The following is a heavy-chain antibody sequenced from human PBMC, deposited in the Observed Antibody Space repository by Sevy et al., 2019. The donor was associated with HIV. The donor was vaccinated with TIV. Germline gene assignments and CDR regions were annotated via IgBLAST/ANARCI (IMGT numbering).Heavy chain of an antibody. V-gene: IGHV1-69*13. Sequence: ASVKVSCKASGGTFSSYGISWVRQAPGQGLEWMGGIIPILGTVNYAQRFQGRVTITADESTKTGYMELSSLRSEDTAVYYCARGGGYGWYYFDYWGQETLVTVSS. CDR1: GGTFSSYG. CDR2: IIPILGTV. D-gene: IGHD6-19*01. J-gene: IGHJ4*02. CDR3: ARGGGYGWYYFDY.